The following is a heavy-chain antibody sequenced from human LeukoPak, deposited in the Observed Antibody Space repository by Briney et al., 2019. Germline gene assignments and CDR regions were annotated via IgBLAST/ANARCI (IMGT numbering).Heavy chain of an antibody. Sequence: SETLSLTCTVSGGSISSSSYYWGWIRQPPGKGPEWIGSIYYSGSTYYNPSLKSRVTISVDTSKNQFSLKLSSVTAADTAVYYCARHGGNAYYDFWSGYYIGYFQHWGQGTLVTVSS. D-gene: IGHD3-3*01. CDR2: IYYSGST. V-gene: IGHV4-39*01. CDR3: ARHGGNAYYDFWSGYYIGYFQH. J-gene: IGHJ1*01. CDR1: GGSISSSSYY.